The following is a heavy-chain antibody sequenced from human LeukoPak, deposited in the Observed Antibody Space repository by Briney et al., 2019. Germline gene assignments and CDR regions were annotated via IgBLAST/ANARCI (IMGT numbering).Heavy chain of an antibody. Sequence: GGSLRLSCAASGFTFSSYAMSWVRQAPGKGLEWVSAISGSGGSTYYADSVKGRFTISRDNSKNTLYLQMNSLRAEDTAVYYCAKDPRTGYCSSTSCYTDYYYYYMDVWGKGTTVTVSS. J-gene: IGHJ6*03. CDR3: AKDPRTGYCSSTSCYTDYYYYYMDV. CDR1: GFTFSSYA. V-gene: IGHV3-23*01. CDR2: ISGSGGST. D-gene: IGHD2-2*02.